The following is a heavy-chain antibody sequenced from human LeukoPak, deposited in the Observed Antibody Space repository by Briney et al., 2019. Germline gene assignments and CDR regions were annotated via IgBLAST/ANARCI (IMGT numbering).Heavy chain of an antibody. D-gene: IGHD4-17*01. J-gene: IGHJ5*02. V-gene: IGHV1-69*05. CDR3: ARDVHGDYGSGWFDP. CDR2: IMPLFGTA. Sequence: SVTVSCKTSGGTFNNSAISWVRHAPGQGLEWLGGIMPLFGTAGYAQKFQGRVTITKDESTRTVYLELTSLTSDDTAVYYCARDVHGDYGSGWFDPWGQGTLVSVSS. CDR1: GGTFNNSA.